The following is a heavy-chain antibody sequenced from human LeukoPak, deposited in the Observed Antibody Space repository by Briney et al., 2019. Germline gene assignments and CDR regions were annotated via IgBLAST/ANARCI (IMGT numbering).Heavy chain of an antibody. J-gene: IGHJ6*03. CDR2: ISGSGGDT. CDR1: GFTFVTFA. V-gene: IGHV3-23*01. D-gene: IGHD6-13*01. Sequence: GGSLRLSCAASGFTFVTFAMGWVRQAPGKGLEWVSTISGSGGDTYYADSVKGRFTISRDTSKNTLYLQMNSLRAEDTAVYYCAKHKGAGSRYSYSMDVWGKGATVTVSS. CDR3: AKHKGAGSRYSYSMDV.